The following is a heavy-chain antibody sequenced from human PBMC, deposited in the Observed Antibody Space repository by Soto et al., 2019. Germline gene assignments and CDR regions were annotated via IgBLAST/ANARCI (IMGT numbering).Heavy chain of an antibody. V-gene: IGHV1-69*19. CDR1: GGTFNTYA. D-gene: IGHD3-10*01. CDR2: ISPMFGAA. Sequence: HVQLVQSGAEMKKPGSSVKVSCQSSGGTFNTYAMNWVRQAPGQGPEWMGDISPMFGAANYAPKFQGRVTITADESTGTSYMQLSSLTSEDTALYFCAREGQVHTPAFVYWGQGTLVTVSS. J-gene: IGHJ4*02. CDR3: AREGQVHTPAFVY.